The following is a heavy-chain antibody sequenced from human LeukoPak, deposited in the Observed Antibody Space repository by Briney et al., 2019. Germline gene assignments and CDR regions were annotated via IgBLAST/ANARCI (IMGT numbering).Heavy chain of an antibody. D-gene: IGHD5-18*01. CDR3: AKDRYSYAFEYSDS. CDR1: GFTFISYG. V-gene: IGHV3-30*18. CDR2: ISNDGSKK. J-gene: IGHJ4*02. Sequence: GSLRLSCAASGFTFISYGMHWVRQAPGKGLDWVAVISNDGSKKYYADSVKGRFTISRDNSKNTLSLQVSSLRTEDTAVYYCAKDRYSYAFEYSDSWGQGTLVTVSS.